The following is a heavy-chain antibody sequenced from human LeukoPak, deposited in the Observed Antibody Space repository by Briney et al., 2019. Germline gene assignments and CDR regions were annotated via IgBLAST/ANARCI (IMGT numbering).Heavy chain of an antibody. CDR3: AREDSSSYYYYYGMGV. CDR1: GYTFTSYA. CDR2: VNTNTGNP. Sequence: GASVKVSCKASGYTFTSYAMNWVRQAPGQGLEWMGWVNTNTGNPTYAQGFTGRFVFSLDTSVSTAYLQISSLKAEDTAVYYCAREDSSSYYYYYGMGVWGQGTTVTVSS. D-gene: IGHD6-6*01. V-gene: IGHV7-4-1*02. J-gene: IGHJ6*02.